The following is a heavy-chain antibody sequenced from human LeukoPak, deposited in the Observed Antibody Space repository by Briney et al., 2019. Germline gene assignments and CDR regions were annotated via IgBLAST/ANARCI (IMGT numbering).Heavy chain of an antibody. D-gene: IGHD3-22*01. Sequence: PGRSLRLSCAASGFTFDDYAMHWVRQAPGKGLEWVSGISWNSGSIGYADSVKGRFTISRDNAKNSLYLQMNSLRAEDTALYYCAKDNYYDSSGYSFDYWGQGTLVTVSS. CDR2: ISWNSGSI. CDR1: GFTFDDYA. V-gene: IGHV3-9*01. J-gene: IGHJ4*02. CDR3: AKDNYYDSSGYSFDY.